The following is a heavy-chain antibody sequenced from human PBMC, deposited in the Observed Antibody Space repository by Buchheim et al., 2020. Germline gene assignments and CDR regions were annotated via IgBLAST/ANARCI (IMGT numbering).Heavy chain of an antibody. V-gene: IGHV4-61*10. Sequence: QVQLQESGPGLVKPSETLSLTCTVSGGSVSSGSYYWSWIRQPSGKGLEWIGYIYYSGSTNHNPSLKSRVTISVDTSKNQFSLKLSSVTAVDTAVYYCAREGLGYCSSTRCYGNFDYWGQGTL. D-gene: IGHD2-2*01. J-gene: IGHJ4*02. CDR1: GGSVSSGSYY. CDR3: AREGLGYCSSTRCYGNFDY. CDR2: IYYSGST.